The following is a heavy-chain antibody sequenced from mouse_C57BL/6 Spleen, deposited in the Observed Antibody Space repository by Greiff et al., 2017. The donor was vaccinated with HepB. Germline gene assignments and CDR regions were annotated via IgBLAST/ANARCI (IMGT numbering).Heavy chain of an antibody. CDR1: GYTFTSYW. CDR2: IDPSDSYT. D-gene: IGHD1-1*01. V-gene: IGHV1-50*01. CDR3: ARRGGSSLLFAY. J-gene: IGHJ3*01. Sequence: QVQLQQPGAELVKPGASVKLSCKASGYTFTSYWMQWVKQRPGQGLEWIGEIDPSDSYTNYNQKFKGKATLTVDTSSSTAYMQLSSLTSEDSAVYYCARRGGSSLLFAYWGQGTLVTLSA.